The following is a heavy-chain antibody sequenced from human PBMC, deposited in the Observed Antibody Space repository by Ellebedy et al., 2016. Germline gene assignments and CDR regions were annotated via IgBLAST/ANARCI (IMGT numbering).Heavy chain of an antibody. CDR2: IYYSGST. Sequence: SETLSLXCTVSGGSISSGGYYWSWIRQHPGKGLEWIGYIYYSGSTYYNPSLKSRVTISVDTSKNQFSLKLSSVTAADTAVYYCAREGELLLDYWGQGTLVTVSS. V-gene: IGHV4-31*03. CDR3: AREGELLLDY. CDR1: GGSISSGGYY. D-gene: IGHD1-26*01. J-gene: IGHJ4*02.